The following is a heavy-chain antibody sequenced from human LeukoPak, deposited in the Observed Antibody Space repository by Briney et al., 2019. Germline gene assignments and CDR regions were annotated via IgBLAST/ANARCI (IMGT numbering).Heavy chain of an antibody. CDR2: IYPGDSDT. CDR1: GYSFTSYW. CDR3: ARRTGRYCSGGSSYSWAEGGWFDP. D-gene: IGHD2-15*01. J-gene: IGHJ5*02. V-gene: IGHV5-51*01. Sequence: GESLNIYCQGSGYSFTSYWIGWVRQMPGKGLDWMGIIYPGDSDTRYTPPFQGQATISADKSISTADLQWSSLKASDTGMYYCARRTGRYCSGGSSYSWAEGGWFDPWGQGTLVTVSS.